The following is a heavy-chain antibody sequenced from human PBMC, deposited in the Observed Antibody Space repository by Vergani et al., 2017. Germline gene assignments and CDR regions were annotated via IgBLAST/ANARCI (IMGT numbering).Heavy chain of an antibody. V-gene: IGHV4-34*01. Sequence: QVQLQQWGAGLLKPSETLSLTCAVYGGSFSGYYWSWIRQPPGKGLEWIGEINHSGSTNYNPSLKSRVTISVDTSKNQFSLKLSSVTAADTAVYYCASSPLIDGYKQIRGRIDYWGQGTLVTVYS. CDR1: GGSFSGYY. D-gene: IGHD5-24*01. CDR2: INHSGST. CDR3: ASSPLIDGYKQIRGRIDY. J-gene: IGHJ4*02.